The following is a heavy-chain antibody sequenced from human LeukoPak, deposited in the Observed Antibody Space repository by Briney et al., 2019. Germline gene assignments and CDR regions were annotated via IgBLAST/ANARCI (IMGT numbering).Heavy chain of an antibody. CDR1: GGSFSGYY. V-gene: IGHV4-34*01. Sequence: SETLSLTCAVYGGSFSGYYWTWIRQPPGKGLEWIGEINQSGSTNYNTSLNSRITISVDTSKNQLSLQLSSVTAADTAVYYCARDSRYCVTTSCSRGIGYMDVWGKGTTVTVSS. J-gene: IGHJ6*03. D-gene: IGHD2-2*01. CDR2: INQSGST. CDR3: ARDSRYCVTTSCSRGIGYMDV.